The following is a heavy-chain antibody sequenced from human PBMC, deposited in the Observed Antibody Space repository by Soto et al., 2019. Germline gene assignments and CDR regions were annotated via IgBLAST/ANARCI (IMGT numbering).Heavy chain of an antibody. CDR2: IIPIFGTA. Sequence: GASVKVSCKISGGTFSSHGISWVRQAPGQGLEWMGGIIPIFGTANYAQKFQGRVTITADESTTTAYMQMSSLRSEDTAVYYCARDVAGCSTTRCFLKNFSYYYNMDVWGQGTTVTVSS. CDR3: ARDVAGCSTTRCFLKNFSYYYNMDV. J-gene: IGHJ6*02. V-gene: IGHV1-69*13. D-gene: IGHD2-2*01. CDR1: GGTFSSHG.